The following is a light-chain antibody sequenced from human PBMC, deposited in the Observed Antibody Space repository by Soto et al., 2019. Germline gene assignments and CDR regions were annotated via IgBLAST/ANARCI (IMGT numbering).Light chain of an antibody. J-gene: IGLJ1*01. CDR1: SSDVGGYNS. CDR2: KVS. Sequence: QSALTQPASVSGSPGQSITISCTGTSSDVGGYNSVSWYQQHPGKAPKVLIYKVSNRPSGVSDRFSGSKSGNTASLIISGLQSEDDADYYCSLFTRSGTYVFGTGTKVTVL. V-gene: IGLV2-14*01. CDR3: SLFTRSGTYV.